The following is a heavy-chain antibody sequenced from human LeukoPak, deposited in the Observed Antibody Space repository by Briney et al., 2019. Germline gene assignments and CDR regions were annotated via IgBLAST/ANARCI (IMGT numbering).Heavy chain of an antibody. J-gene: IGHJ4*02. CDR1: GFTFSSYA. Sequence: PGGSLRLSCAASGFTFSSYAMSWVRQAPGKGLEWVSAISGSGGSTYYADSVKGRFTISRDNSKNTLYLQMNSLRAEDTAVYYCARDQGHSYGTHASDYWGQGTLVTVSS. D-gene: IGHD5-18*01. CDR2: ISGSGGST. V-gene: IGHV3-23*01. CDR3: ARDQGHSYGTHASDY.